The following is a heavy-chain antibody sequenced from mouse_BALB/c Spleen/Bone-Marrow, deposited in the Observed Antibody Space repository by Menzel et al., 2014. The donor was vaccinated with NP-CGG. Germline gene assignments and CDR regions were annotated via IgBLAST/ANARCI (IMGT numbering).Heavy chain of an antibody. CDR3: AYYRYDEGGFAF. CDR1: GFNIKDTY. J-gene: IGHJ3*01. CDR2: IDPANGNT. Sequence: VQLQQSGAELVKPGASVKLSCTASGFNIKDTYMHWVKQRPEQGLEWIVGIDPANGNTKYDPKFQGKATITADTSSNTAYLQLSSLTSEDTAVYYCAYYRYDEGGFAFWGQGTLLTVPA. V-gene: IGHV14-3*02. D-gene: IGHD2-14*01.